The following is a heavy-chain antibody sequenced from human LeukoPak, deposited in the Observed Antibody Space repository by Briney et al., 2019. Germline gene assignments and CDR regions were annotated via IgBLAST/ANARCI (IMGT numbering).Heavy chain of an antibody. J-gene: IGHJ4*02. Sequence: ASETLSLTCAVYGGSFSGYYWSWIRQPPGKGLEWIGEINHSGSTNYNPSLKSRVTISVDTSKNQFSLKLSSVTAADTAVYYCARHAFYGGSFNYWGQGTLVTVSS. CDR3: ARHAFYGGSFNY. V-gene: IGHV4-34*01. CDR1: GGSFSGYY. CDR2: INHSGST. D-gene: IGHD4-23*01.